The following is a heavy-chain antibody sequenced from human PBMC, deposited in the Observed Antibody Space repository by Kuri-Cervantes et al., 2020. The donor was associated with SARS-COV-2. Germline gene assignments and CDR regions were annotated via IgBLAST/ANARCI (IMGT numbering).Heavy chain of an antibody. D-gene: IGHD3-9*01. J-gene: IGHJ4*02. Sequence: ASVKVSCKASGYTFTSYGISWVRQAPGQGLEWMGWISAYNGNTNYAQKLQGRVTMTTDTSTSTAYMELRSLRSDDTAVYYCARHKLRYFDWLLLKDDSTYVYYFDYWGQGTLVTVSS. CDR3: ARHKLRYFDWLLLKDDSTYVYYFDY. CDR2: ISAYNGNT. CDR1: GYTFTSYG. V-gene: IGHV1-18*01.